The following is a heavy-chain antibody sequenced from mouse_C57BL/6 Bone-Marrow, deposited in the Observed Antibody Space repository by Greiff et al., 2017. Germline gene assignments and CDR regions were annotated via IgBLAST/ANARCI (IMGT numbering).Heavy chain of an antibody. Sequence: QVQLQQSGAELARPGASVKLSCKASGYTFTSYGLRWVKQRTGQGLEWIGEIYPRSGNTYYNEKFKGKATLTADKSSSTAYMELRSLTSEDSAVYFCASYYVSSYPAWFAYWGQGTLVTVSA. CDR1: GYTFTSYG. CDR3: ASYYVSSYPAWFAY. D-gene: IGHD1-1*01. J-gene: IGHJ3*01. V-gene: IGHV1-81*01. CDR2: IYPRSGNT.